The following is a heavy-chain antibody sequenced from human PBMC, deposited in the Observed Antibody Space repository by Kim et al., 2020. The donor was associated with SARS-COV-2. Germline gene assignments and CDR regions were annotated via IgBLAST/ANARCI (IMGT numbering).Heavy chain of an antibody. D-gene: IGHD5-18*01. J-gene: IGHJ4*02. Sequence: GGSLRLSCAASGFTFSSCAIHWVRQAPGKGLEWVSSISSSSSYIYYADSVKGRFTISRDNAKNSLYLQMNSLRAEDTAVYYCARDERGYSYGYPFDYWGQGTLVTVSS. CDR3: ARDERGYSYGYPFDY. V-gene: IGHV3-21*01. CDR1: GFTFSSCA. CDR2: ISSSSSYI.